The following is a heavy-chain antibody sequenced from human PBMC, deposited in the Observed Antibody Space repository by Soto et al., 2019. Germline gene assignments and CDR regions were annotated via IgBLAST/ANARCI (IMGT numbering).Heavy chain of an antibody. CDR1: GFTFSDHY. V-gene: IGHV3-72*01. CDR3: ARFSGSYTRGLDY. CDR2: SRNKANSYST. Sequence: PGGSLRLSCAASGFTFSDHYMYWVRQAPGKGLEWVGRSRNKANSYSTENAASVKGRFTISRDESKNSLYLQMNSLKTEDTAVYYCARFSGSYTRGLDYWGQGTLVTVSS. D-gene: IGHD1-26*01. J-gene: IGHJ4*02.